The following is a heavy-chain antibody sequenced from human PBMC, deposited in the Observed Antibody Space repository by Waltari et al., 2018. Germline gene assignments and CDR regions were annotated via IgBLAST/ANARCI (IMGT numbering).Heavy chain of an antibody. CDR2: ISYDGSNK. V-gene: IGHV3-30*18. Sequence: QVQLVESGGGVVQPGRSLRLSCAPSGFTLRSYAMHWVRQAPGRGLRWVAVISYDGSNKYYADSVKGRFTISRDNSKNTLYLQMNSLRAEDTAVYYCAKTSFPVTIFGVFHWYYGMDVWGQGTTVTVSS. CDR1: GFTLRSYA. CDR3: AKTSFPVTIFGVFHWYYGMDV. J-gene: IGHJ6*02. D-gene: IGHD3-3*01.